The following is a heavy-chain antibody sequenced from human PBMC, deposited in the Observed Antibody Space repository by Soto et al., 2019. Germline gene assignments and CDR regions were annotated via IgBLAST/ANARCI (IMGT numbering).Heavy chain of an antibody. D-gene: IGHD5-18*01. CDR2: ISYDGSNK. CDR3: ARRQRYSSYAFDI. J-gene: IGHJ3*02. CDR1: GFTFSSYA. Sequence: GGSLRLSCAASGFTFSSYAMHWVRQAPGKGLEWVAVISYDGSNKYYADSVKGRFTISRDNSKNTLYLQMNSLRAEDTAVYYCARRQRYSSYAFDIWGQGTMVTVSS. V-gene: IGHV3-30-3*01.